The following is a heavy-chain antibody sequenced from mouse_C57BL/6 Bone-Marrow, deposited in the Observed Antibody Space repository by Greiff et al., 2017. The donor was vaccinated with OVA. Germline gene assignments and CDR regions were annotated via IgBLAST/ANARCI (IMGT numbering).Heavy chain of an antibody. D-gene: IGHD1-1*01. Sequence: VQRVESGAELARPGASVKLSCKASGYTFTSYGISWVKQRTGQGLEWIGEIYPRSGNTYYNEKFKGKATLTADKSSSTAYMELRSLTSEDSAVYFCAREGYYGSSGFAYWGQGTLVTVSA. CDR1: GYTFTSYG. V-gene: IGHV1-81*01. J-gene: IGHJ3*01. CDR2: IYPRSGNT. CDR3: AREGYYGSSGFAY.